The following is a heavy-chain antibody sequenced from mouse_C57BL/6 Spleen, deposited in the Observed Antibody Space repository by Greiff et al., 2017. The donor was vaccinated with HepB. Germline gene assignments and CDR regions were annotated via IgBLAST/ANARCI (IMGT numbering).Heavy chain of an antibody. D-gene: IGHD1-1*01. CDR2: IDPSDSYT. CDR1: GYTFTSYW. CDR3: ARCHGSSYEYFDV. Sequence: QVQLQQPGAELVKPGASVKLSCKASGYTFTSYWMQWVKQRPGQGLEWIGEIDPSDSYTNYNQKFKGKATLTVDTSSSTAYMQLSSLTSEDSAVYYCARCHGSSYEYFDVWGTGTTVTVSS. V-gene: IGHV1-50*01. J-gene: IGHJ1*03.